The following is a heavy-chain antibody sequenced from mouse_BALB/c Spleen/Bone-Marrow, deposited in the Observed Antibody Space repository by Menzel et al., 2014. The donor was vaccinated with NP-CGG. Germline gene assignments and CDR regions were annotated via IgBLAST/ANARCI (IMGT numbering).Heavy chain of an antibody. V-gene: IGHV1S81*02. CDR2: INPSNGGT. Sequence: VQLQQSGAELVKTGASVTLSCKASGYTFTNYYIYWMKQRPGQGLEWIEEINPSNGGTNFNEKFKSKATLTVDQSSSTAKMQHSSLTSEDSAVYYCTRVDFLYYYGRDYWGQGTSVTVSA. CDR3: TRVDFLYYYGRDY. J-gene: IGHJ4*01. D-gene: IGHD2-3*01. CDR1: GYTFTNYY.